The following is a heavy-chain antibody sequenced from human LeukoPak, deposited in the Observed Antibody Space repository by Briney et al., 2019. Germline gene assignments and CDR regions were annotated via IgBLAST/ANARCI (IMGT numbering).Heavy chain of an antibody. CDR2: IKQDGREK. CDR1: GFTFSSYG. V-gene: IGHV3-7*01. D-gene: IGHD6-19*01. CDR3: ARGRYSSGSYYFDY. J-gene: IGHJ4*02. Sequence: GGSLRLSCAASGFTFSSYGMSWVRQAPGKGLEWVANIKQDGREKDYVDSVKGRFTISRDNAKNSLYLQMNSLRAEDTAVYYCARGRYSSGSYYFDYCGQGTLVTVSS.